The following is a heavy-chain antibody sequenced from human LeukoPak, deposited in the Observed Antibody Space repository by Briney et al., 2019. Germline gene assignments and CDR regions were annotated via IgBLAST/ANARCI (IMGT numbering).Heavy chain of an antibody. V-gene: IGHV3-30*02. J-gene: IGHJ6*03. Sequence: GGSLRLSCAASGFTFSSYGMHWVRQAPGKGLEWVAFIRYDGSNKYYADSVKGRFTISRDNSKNTLYLQMNSLRAEDTAVYYCAKRYSGYLNNYYYYYMDVWGKGTTVTISS. D-gene: IGHD5-12*01. CDR2: IRYDGSNK. CDR1: GFTFSSYG. CDR3: AKRYSGYLNNYYYYYMDV.